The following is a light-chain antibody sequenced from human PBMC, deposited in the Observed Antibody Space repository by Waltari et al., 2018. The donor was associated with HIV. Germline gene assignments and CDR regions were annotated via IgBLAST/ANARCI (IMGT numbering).Light chain of an antibody. V-gene: IGLV10-54*04. CDR1: NNNVGHQG. J-gene: IGLJ3*02. Sequence: QAGLTQPPSVSADLRQTATLTCTGNNNNVGHQGATWLQQHQGHPPKLLYYSNNTRPSGTSARFSESRPGTTSSLKVTGLQPEAEADYYCSTWDRSLGAWVFGGGTKLTVL. CDR3: STWDRSLGAWV. CDR2: SNN.